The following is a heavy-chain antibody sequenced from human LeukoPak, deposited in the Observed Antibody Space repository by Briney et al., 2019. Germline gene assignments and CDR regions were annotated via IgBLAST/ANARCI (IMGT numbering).Heavy chain of an antibody. V-gene: IGHV4-59*08. D-gene: IGHD4-23*01. CDR2: IYYSGST. Sequence: SETLSLTCTVSGGSISSYYWSWIRQPPGKGLEWIGYIYYSGSTNYNPSLKSRVTISVDTSKNQFSLKLSSVTAADTAVYYRARREIRWYKVFDYWGQGTLVTVSS. CDR3: ARREIRWYKVFDY. J-gene: IGHJ4*02. CDR1: GGSISSYY.